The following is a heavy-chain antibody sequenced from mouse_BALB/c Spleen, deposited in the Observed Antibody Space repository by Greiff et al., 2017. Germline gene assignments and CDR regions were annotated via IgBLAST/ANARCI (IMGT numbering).Heavy chain of an antibody. CDR1: GYTFSSYW. Sequence: VQGVESGAELMKPGASVKISCKATGYTFSSYWIEWVKQRPGHGLEWIGEILPGSGSTNYNEKFKGKATFTADTSSNTAYMQLSSLTSEDSAVYYCARGGRLRLYYFDYWGQGTTLTVSS. J-gene: IGHJ2*01. D-gene: IGHD1-1*01. CDR2: ILPGSGST. CDR3: ARGGRLRLYYFDY. V-gene: IGHV1-9*01.